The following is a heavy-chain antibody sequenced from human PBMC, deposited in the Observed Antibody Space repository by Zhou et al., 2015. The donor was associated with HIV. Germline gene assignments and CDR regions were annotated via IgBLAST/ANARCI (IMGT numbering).Heavy chain of an antibody. CDR1: GGTFSSYA. V-gene: IGHV1-69*01. J-gene: IGHJ6*02. Sequence: QVQLVQSGAEVKKPGSSVKVSCKASGGTFSSYAISWVRQAPGQGLEWMGGIIPIFGTANYAQKFQGRVTITADESTSTAYMELSSLRSEDTAIYFCARGLYFGSTNYYNAYYHYGLDVWGQGTTIIVSS. CDR2: IIPIFGTA. D-gene: IGHD3-10*01. CDR3: ARGLYFGSTNYYNAYYHYGLDV.